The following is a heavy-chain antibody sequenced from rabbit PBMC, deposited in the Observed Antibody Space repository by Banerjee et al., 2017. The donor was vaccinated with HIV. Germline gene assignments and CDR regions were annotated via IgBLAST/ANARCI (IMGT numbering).Heavy chain of an antibody. CDR1: GLDLSSSYY. Sequence: QEQLVESGGGLVQPEGSLTLTCKASGLDLSSSYYMCWVRQAPGKGLEWIACIYAGSSGSTYYASWAKGRFTISKTSSTTVDLKMTSLTAADTATYFCAIATMTMVITDLWGPGTLVTVS. V-gene: IGHV1S45*01. J-gene: IGHJ6*01. CDR3: AIATMTMVITDL. D-gene: IGHD2-1*01. CDR2: IYAGSSGST.